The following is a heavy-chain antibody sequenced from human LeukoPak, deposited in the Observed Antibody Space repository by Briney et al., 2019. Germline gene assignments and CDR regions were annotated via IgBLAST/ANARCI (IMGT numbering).Heavy chain of an antibody. J-gene: IGHJ5*02. CDR1: GGSISSYY. CDR3: ARHKYYDFWSGYNWFDP. D-gene: IGHD3-3*01. Sequence: SETLSLTCTVSGGSISSYYWSWIRQPPGKGLEWIGYIYYSGSTNYNPSLKSRVTISVDTSENQFSLKLSSVTAADTAVYYCARHKYYDFWSGYNWFDPWGQGTLVTVSS. CDR2: IYYSGST. V-gene: IGHV4-59*08.